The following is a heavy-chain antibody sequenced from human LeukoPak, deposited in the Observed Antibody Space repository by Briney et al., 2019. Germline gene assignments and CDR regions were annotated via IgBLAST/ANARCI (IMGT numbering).Heavy chain of an antibody. Sequence: SETLSLTCTVSGGSISSSSYYWGWIRQPPGKGLEWIGSIDYSGSTYYNPSLKSRVTISVDTSKNQFSLKLISVTAADTAVYYCARVKGVVTAILDYWGQGTLVTVSS. CDR3: ARVKGVVTAILDY. CDR2: IDYSGST. V-gene: IGHV4-39*07. J-gene: IGHJ4*02. CDR1: GGSISSSSYY. D-gene: IGHD2-21*02.